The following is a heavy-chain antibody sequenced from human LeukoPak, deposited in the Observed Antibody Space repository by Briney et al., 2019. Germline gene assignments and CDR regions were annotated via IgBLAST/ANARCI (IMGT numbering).Heavy chain of an antibody. D-gene: IGHD5-18*01. Sequence: GGSLRLSCAASGFTFSSYSMNWVRQAPGKGLEWVSAISENGLDTYYADCVRGRFTISRDNSKNTLSLQMNYLRADDTAVYYCAKDTAQGYTSASIGDDYWGLGTLVTVSS. V-gene: IGHV3-23*01. CDR3: AKDTAQGYTSASIGDDY. CDR1: GFTFSSYS. J-gene: IGHJ4*02. CDR2: ISENGLDT.